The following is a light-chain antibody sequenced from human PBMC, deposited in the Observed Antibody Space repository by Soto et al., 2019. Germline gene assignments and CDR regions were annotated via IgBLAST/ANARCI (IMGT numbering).Light chain of an antibody. CDR1: SSDVGGYNF. J-gene: IGLJ2*01. CDR3: SSYTSSCTPVV. V-gene: IGLV2-14*03. Sequence: QSALTQPASVSGSPGQSITISCTGTSSDVGGYNFVSWYQHHPDKVPKLMIYDVITRPSGVSYRFSGSKSDNTASLTISGLQAEDEADYYCSSYTSSCTPVVFGGGTKLTVL. CDR2: DVI.